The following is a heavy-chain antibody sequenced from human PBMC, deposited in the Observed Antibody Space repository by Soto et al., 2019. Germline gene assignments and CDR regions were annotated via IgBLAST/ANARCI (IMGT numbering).Heavy chain of an antibody. D-gene: IGHD3-22*01. V-gene: IGHV3-23*01. CDR2: ISGSGGST. J-gene: IGHJ4*02. Sequence: GGSLRLSCAASGFTFSSYAMSWVRQAPGKGLEWVSAISGSGGSTYYADSVKGRFTISRDNSKNTLYLQMNSLRAEDTAVYYCATNVLYYYDSSGYYPYYFDYWGQRTLVTVSS. CDR1: GFTFSSYA. CDR3: ATNVLYYYDSSGYYPYYFDY.